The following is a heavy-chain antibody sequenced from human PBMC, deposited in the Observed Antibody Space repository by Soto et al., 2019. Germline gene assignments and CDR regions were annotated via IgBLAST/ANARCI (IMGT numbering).Heavy chain of an antibody. D-gene: IGHD2-21*02. CDR1: GGTFSSYA. CDR2: IIPIFGTA. V-gene: IGHV1-69*01. J-gene: IGHJ6*02. Sequence: QVQLVQSGAEVKKPGSSVKVSCKASGGTFSSYAISWVRQAPGQGLEWMGGIIPIFGTANYAQKFQGRVTITEDESTSTAYMELSSLRSEDTAVYYCARPLVVTAIRSDYYYYGMDVWGQGTTVTVSS. CDR3: ARPLVVTAIRSDYYYYGMDV.